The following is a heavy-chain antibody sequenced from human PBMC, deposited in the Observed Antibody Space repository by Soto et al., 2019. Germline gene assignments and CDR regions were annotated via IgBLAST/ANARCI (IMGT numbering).Heavy chain of an antibody. CDR2: ISGSGTNT. V-gene: IGHV3-23*01. CDR3: AKDRRKGQLVPYFDT. Sequence: GGSLRLSCAASGFTFSSYAMSWVRQAPGKGLEWVSTISGSGTNTYYADSVTGRFAISRDNSNNTLFLQMSSLRAEDTALYYCAKDRRKGQLVPYFDTWGHGTLVTVSS. CDR1: GFTFSSYA. J-gene: IGHJ5*01. D-gene: IGHD6-6*01.